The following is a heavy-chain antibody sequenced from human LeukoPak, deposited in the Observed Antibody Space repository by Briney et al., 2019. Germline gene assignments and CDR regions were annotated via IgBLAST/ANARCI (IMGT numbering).Heavy chain of an antibody. J-gene: IGHJ1*01. D-gene: IGHD2-15*01. CDR1: GFTFSSYS. CDR3: AKEYCSGGSCSEDFQH. CDR2: ISTSSSTI. Sequence: GGSLRLSCAASGFTFSSYSLNWVRQAPGKGLEWVSYISTSSSTIYYADSVKGRFTISRDNAKNSLYLQMNSLRAEDTAAYYCAKEYCSGGSCSEDFQHWGQGTLVTVSS. V-gene: IGHV3-48*01.